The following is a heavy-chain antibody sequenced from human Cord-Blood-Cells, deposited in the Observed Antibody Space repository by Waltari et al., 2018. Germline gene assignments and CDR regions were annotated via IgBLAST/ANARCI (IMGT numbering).Heavy chain of an antibody. CDR3: AKDQTGTLDY. Sequence: QVQLVESGGGVVQPGRSLRLSCTASGFLFSRSGLPWVRQAPGKGLEWVAVISYDGSNKYYADSVKGRFTISRDNSKNTLYLQMNSLRAEDTAVYYCAKDQTGTLDYWGQGTLVTVSS. V-gene: IGHV3-30*18. CDR2: ISYDGSNK. D-gene: IGHD1-1*01. J-gene: IGHJ4*02. CDR1: GFLFSRSG.